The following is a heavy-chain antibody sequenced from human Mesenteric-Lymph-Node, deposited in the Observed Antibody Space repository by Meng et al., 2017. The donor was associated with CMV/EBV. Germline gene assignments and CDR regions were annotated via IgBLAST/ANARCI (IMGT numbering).Heavy chain of an antibody. CDR3: ARDKPYYDFWSGSPYYYYYYGMDV. CDR1: GYTFTSHG. J-gene: IGHJ6*02. Sequence: ASVKVSCKASGYTFTSHGVSWLRQAPGQGLEWMGWISGYSGNTNYAQKVQGRVTMTTDTSTSTAYMELRSLRSDDTAVYYCARDKPYYDFWSGSPYYYYYYGMDVWGQGTTVTVSS. CDR2: ISGYSGNT. D-gene: IGHD3-3*01. V-gene: IGHV1-18*04.